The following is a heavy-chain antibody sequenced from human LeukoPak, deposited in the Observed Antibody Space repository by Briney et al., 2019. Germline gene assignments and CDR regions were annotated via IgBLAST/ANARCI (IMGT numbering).Heavy chain of an antibody. J-gene: IGHJ4*02. Sequence: GASVKVSCKVSGYTLTELSMHWVRQAPGKGLEWMGGFDPEDGETIYAQKFQGRVTMTEDTSTDTAYMELSSLRSEDTAVYYCATDRPTIFGVVTSLDYWGQGTLVTVSS. CDR2: FDPEDGET. CDR3: ATDRPTIFGVVTSLDY. V-gene: IGHV1-24*01. D-gene: IGHD3-3*01. CDR1: GYTLTELS.